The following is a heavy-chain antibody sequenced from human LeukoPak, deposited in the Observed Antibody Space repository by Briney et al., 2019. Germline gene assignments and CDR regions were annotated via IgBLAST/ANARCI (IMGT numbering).Heavy chain of an antibody. CDR1: GYSFTSYW. CDR3: VRFLNHAFDI. J-gene: IGHJ3*02. CDR2: IYPGDSDT. V-gene: IGHV5-51*01. D-gene: IGHD1-14*01. Sequence: GESLKISCKGSGYSFTSYWIGWVRQMPGKGLEWMGIIYPGDSDTRYCPSFQGQVTISADKSINTAYLQWSSLKASDTAMYYCVRFLNHAFDIWGQGTVVAVSS.